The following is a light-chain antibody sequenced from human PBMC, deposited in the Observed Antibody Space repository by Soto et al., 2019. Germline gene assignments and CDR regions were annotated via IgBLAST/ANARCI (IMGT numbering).Light chain of an antibody. Sequence: QTVVTQEPSFSVSPGGTVTLTFALSSGSVSSSNYPSWYQQTPGQAPRTLIYSTNTRSSGVPDRFSGSILGNKAALTITGAQADDESDYFCVLYMGSGIWVFGGGTKLTVL. V-gene: IGLV8-61*01. CDR1: SGSVSSSNY. CDR2: STN. J-gene: IGLJ3*02. CDR3: VLYMGSGIWV.